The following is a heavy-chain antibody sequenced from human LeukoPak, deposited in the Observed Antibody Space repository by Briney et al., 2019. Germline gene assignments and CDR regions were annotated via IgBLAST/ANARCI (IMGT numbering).Heavy chain of an antibody. V-gene: IGHV1-2*06. CDR2: INPNSGGT. CDR3: ARSQAATPADFDY. CDR1: GYTFTGYY. J-gene: IGHJ4*02. Sequence: ASVKVSCKASGYTFTGYYMHWVRQAPGQGLEWMGRINPNSGGTNYAQKFQGRVTMTRDTSISTAYMELSRLRSDDTAVYYCARSQAATPADFDYWGQGTLVTVSS. D-gene: IGHD2-15*01.